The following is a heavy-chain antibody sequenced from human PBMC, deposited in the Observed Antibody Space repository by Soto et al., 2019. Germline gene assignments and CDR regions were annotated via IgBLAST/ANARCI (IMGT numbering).Heavy chain of an antibody. J-gene: IGHJ4*02. CDR1: GFTCSSYW. Sequence: EVQLVESGGGLVQPGGSLRLSCAASGFTCSSYWMSWVRQAPGKGLEWVANIKQDGSEKYYVDSVKGRFTISRDNAKNSRYLQMNSLRADDTAVYYCARGAAAGCYYWGQGTLVPGS. CDR3: ARGAAAGCYY. V-gene: IGHV3-7*01. D-gene: IGHD6-13*01. CDR2: IKQDGSEK.